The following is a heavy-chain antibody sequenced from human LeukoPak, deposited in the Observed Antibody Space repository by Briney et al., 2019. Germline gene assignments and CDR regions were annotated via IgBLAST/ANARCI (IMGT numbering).Heavy chain of an antibody. CDR1: GYSISSGYY. CDR2: IYHSGST. D-gene: IGHD4-17*01. CDR3: ASMYGDLFDY. V-gene: IGHV4-38-2*01. Sequence: SGTLSLTCAVSGYSISSGYYWSWIRQPPGKGLEWIGSIYHSGSTYYNPSLKSRLTISADTSKNQFSLKRGSVTAADTAVYYCASMYGDLFDYWGQGTLVTVS. J-gene: IGHJ4*02.